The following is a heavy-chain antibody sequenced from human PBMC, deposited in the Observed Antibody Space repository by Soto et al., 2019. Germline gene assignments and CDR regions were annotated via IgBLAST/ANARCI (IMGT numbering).Heavy chain of an antibody. V-gene: IGHV6-1*01. CDR1: GDNVLSNAIA. J-gene: IGHJ4*02. CDR2: TYYRSKWYN. D-gene: IGHD6-13*01. CDR3: AGGQSSILDF. Sequence: PSQTLSLTCDISGDNVLSNAIAWNGIRQSPSRGLEWLGRTYYRSKWYNEYAVSVKSRLIVNLDTSTNLFSLQLNSVTSEDTSVYYCAGGQSSILDFWGQGTPVTVSS.